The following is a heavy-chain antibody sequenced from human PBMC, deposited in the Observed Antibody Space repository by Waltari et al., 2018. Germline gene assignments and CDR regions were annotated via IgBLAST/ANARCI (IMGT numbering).Heavy chain of an antibody. Sequence: QVQLVQSGGGLVQPGTSLRLSCGAYGFMVNDYGMYWVRQAPGKGVEWVAGLSSGRGEENYADSVEGRFTISRDPPKNTLSLQMNSLRAEDTAVYYCAKDRGVAGIHYFDYWGQGTLVTVSS. CDR1: GFMVNDYG. J-gene: IGHJ4*02. CDR2: LSSGRGEE. V-gene: IGHV3-30*18. D-gene: IGHD6-19*01. CDR3: AKDRGVAGIHYFDY.